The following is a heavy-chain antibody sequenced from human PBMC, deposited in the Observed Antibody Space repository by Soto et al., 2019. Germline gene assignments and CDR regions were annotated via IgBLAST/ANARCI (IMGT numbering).Heavy chain of an antibody. CDR2: ISSSSSYI. CDR3: ARGLGYCSSTSCYGAFDI. Sequence: EVQLVESGGGLVKPGGSLRLSCAASGFTFSSYSMNWVRQAPGKGLEWVSSISSSSSYIYYADSVKGRFTISRDNAKNALYLQMNSLRAEDTAVYYCARGLGYCSSTSCYGAFDIRGQGTMVTVSS. D-gene: IGHD2-2*01. J-gene: IGHJ3*02. V-gene: IGHV3-21*01. CDR1: GFTFSSYS.